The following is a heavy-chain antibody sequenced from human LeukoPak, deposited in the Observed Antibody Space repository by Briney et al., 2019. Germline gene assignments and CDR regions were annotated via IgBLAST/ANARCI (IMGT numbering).Heavy chain of an antibody. J-gene: IGHJ4*02. D-gene: IGHD3-22*01. Sequence: GGSLRLSCAASGFTFSSYAMSWVRQAPGKGLEWVSAISGSGGSTYYADSVKGRITISRDNSKNTLYLQMNSLRAEDTAVYYCAKMEDYYDSSGENYWGQGTLVTVSS. CDR3: AKMEDYYDSSGENY. CDR2: ISGSGGST. V-gene: IGHV3-23*01. CDR1: GFTFSSYA.